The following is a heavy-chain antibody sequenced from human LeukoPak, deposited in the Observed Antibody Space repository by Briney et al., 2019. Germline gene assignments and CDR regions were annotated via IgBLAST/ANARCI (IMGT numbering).Heavy chain of an antibody. CDR1: GFTFSTYG. V-gene: IGHV3-30*02. D-gene: IGHD6-19*01. Sequence: GGSLRLSCAASGFTFSTYGMHWVRQAPGKGLEWVAFIRYDGSNKYYADSVKGRITISRDNSKNTLYLQMNSLRAEDTAVYYCARETYSSGWYWDYWGQGTLVTVSS. J-gene: IGHJ4*02. CDR3: ARETYSSGWYWDY. CDR2: IRYDGSNK.